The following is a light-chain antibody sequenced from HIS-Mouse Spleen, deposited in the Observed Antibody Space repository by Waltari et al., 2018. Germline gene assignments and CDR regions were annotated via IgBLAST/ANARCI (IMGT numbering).Light chain of an antibody. V-gene: IGLV2-14*03. CDR3: SSYTSSSTYVV. CDR2: DVS. Sequence: SPGQSITISCTGTSSDVGGYNYVSWYQQHPGKAPKLMIYDVSNRPSGVSNRFSGSKSGNTASLTISGLQAEDEADYYCSSYTSSSTYVVFGGGTKLTVL. J-gene: IGLJ2*01. CDR1: SSDVGGYNY.